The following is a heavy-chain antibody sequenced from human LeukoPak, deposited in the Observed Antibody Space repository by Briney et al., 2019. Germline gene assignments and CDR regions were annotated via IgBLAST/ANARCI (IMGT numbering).Heavy chain of an antibody. Sequence: PGGSQRLSCAASGFTFSSYGMHWVRQAPGKGLEWVAVIWYDGSNKYYADSVKGRFTISRDNSKNTLYLQMNSLRAEDTAVYYCARDPEMVRGVITNYYYGMDVWGKGTTVTVSS. V-gene: IGHV3-33*01. CDR1: GFTFSSYG. CDR2: IWYDGSNK. J-gene: IGHJ6*04. CDR3: ARDPEMVRGVITNYYYGMDV. D-gene: IGHD3-10*01.